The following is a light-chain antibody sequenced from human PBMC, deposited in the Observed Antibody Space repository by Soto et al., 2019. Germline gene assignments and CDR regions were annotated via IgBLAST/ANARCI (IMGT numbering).Light chain of an antibody. Sequence: DIQMTQSPSTLSASVGDRVTITCRASQSISSWLAWYQQKPGKAPKLLIYKASTLESGVPSRFSGSGSGTEFTLTISRLQPDDFATSYSQQYNSVSLLTLGGGTKVDIQ. CDR2: KAS. CDR1: QSISSW. V-gene: IGKV1-5*03. CDR3: QQYNSVSLLT. J-gene: IGKJ4*01.